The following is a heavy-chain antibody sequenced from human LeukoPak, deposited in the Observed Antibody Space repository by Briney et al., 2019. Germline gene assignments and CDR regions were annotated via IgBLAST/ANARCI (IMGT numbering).Heavy chain of an antibody. CDR2: IYHTGTT. CDR3: ARKGRGPYGSVNGYFDY. Sequence: PSETLSLTCTVSGNSISSGYYWGWIRQPPGKGLEWIGIIYHTGTTYYNSSLKSRVTISVDTSKNQFSLKRNFVTAADTAVYYCARKGRGPYGSVNGYFDYWGQGTLVTVSS. J-gene: IGHJ4*02. V-gene: IGHV4-38-2*02. D-gene: IGHD3-10*01. CDR1: GNSISSGYY.